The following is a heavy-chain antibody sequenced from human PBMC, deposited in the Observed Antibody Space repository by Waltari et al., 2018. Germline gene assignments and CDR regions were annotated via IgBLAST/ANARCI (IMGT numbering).Heavy chain of an antibody. V-gene: IGHV4-31*03. J-gene: IGHJ4*02. CDR2: IYHSGST. D-gene: IGHD6-19*01. Sequence: QVQLQESGPGLVKPSQTLSLPCTVSGGSIRSGGYYWSWIRQHPGKGLEWIGYIYHSGSTYYNPALKSRVTISVDRSKNQFSLKLSSVTAADTAVYYCARGKRHSSGWPKSLFDYWGQGTLVTVSS. CDR1: GGSIRSGGYY. CDR3: ARGKRHSSGWPKSLFDY.